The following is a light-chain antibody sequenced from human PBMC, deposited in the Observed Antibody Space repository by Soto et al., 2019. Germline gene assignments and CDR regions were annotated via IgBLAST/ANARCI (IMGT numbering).Light chain of an antibody. V-gene: IGKV3-15*01. CDR1: QSVSNN. CDR3: QQYNNWPPIT. CDR2: DAS. Sequence: EIVMTQSPVTVSVSPGERATLSCRASQSVSNNLAWYQQKPGQAPRLLIYDASTRAPGIPARFSGSGSGTEFPLTISSLQSEDFVVYYCQQYNNWPPITFGQGTRLEIK. J-gene: IGKJ5*01.